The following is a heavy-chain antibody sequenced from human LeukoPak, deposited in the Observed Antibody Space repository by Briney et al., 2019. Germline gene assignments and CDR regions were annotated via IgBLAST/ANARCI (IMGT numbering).Heavy chain of an antibody. Sequence: PSETLSLTCTVSGGSISSYYWSWIRQPPGKGLEWIGYIYYSGSTSYNPSLKSRVTISVDTSKKQFSLKLSSVTAADTAFYYCSRYIGSYPHDAFDIWGQGTKVTVSS. CDR3: SRYIGSYPHDAFDI. D-gene: IGHD1-26*01. CDR2: IYYSGST. CDR1: GGSISSYY. V-gene: IGHV4-59*01. J-gene: IGHJ3*02.